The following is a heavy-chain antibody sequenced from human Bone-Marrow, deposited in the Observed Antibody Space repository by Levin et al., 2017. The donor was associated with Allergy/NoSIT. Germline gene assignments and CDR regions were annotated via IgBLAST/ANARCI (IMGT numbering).Heavy chain of an antibody. CDR3: ARDRLWPTDTFDC. V-gene: IGHV3-23*01. CDR1: GFTFGNYG. CDR2: IYSSGTST. D-gene: IGHD4/OR15-4a*01. Sequence: GGSLRLSCAGSGFTFGNYGMSWVRLAPGRGLEWISAIYSSGTSTYYAGSVRGRFTISRDNSANTLYLQMNGLRAEDTAVYYCARDRLWPTDTFDCWGQGTLVTVPS. J-gene: IGHJ4*02.